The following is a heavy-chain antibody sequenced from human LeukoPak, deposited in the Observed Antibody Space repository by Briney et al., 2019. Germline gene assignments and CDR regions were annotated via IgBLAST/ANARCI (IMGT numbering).Heavy chain of an antibody. D-gene: IGHD3-22*01. Sequence: GGSLRLSCAASGFTFSSYWMSSVRQAPGKGLEWVANIKQDGSEKYYVDSVKGRFTISRDNAKNSLYLQMNSLRAEDTAVYYCARCSQNYYDSSGYDYWGQGTLVTVSS. CDR1: GFTFSSYW. CDR2: IKQDGSEK. V-gene: IGHV3-7*01. CDR3: ARCSQNYYDSSGYDY. J-gene: IGHJ4*02.